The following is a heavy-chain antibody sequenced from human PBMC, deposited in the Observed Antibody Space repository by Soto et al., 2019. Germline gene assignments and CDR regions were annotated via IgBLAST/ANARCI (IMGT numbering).Heavy chain of an antibody. CDR1: GYTFTNNG. D-gene: IGHD4-4*01. CDR3: ERGSTHYKMDV. Sequence: QVQLVQSGGEVRKPGASVKVSCKTSGYTFTNNGINWVRQAPGQGLEWMGWISGYNANTKYAQKFQGRVTLTTDTLTSTAFMELRSLSSDDTAVFYGERGSTHYKMDVWGQGTTVTVSS. CDR2: ISGYNANT. J-gene: IGHJ6*02. V-gene: IGHV1-18*04.